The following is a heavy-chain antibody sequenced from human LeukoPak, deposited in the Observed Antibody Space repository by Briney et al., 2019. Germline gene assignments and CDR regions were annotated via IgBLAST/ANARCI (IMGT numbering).Heavy chain of an antibody. V-gene: IGHV3-23*01. D-gene: IGHD6-19*01. CDR3: AKEMAVAGFKIDS. Sequence: TGGSLRLSCAASGFTFSNYAMSWVRQAPGKGLEWVSTISFSGGSTYSADSVRGRFTISRDNSKSTLSLQMSSLRPEDTALYYCAKEMAVAGFKIDSWGQGTLVTVSS. CDR1: GFTFSNYA. J-gene: IGHJ5*01. CDR2: ISFSGGST.